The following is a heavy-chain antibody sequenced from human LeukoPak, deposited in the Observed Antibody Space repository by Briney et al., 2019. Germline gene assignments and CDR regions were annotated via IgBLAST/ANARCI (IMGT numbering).Heavy chain of an antibody. CDR3: ARRARSPDY. CDR1: GFTFSTYG. V-gene: IGHV3-30*03. J-gene: IGHJ4*02. Sequence: PGRSLRLSCAASGFTFSTYGMHWVRQAPGKGLEWVAVISYDGSNKYYADSVKGRFTISRDNSKNTLYLQMNSLRAEDTAVYYCARRARSPDYWGQGTLVTVSS. CDR2: ISYDGSNK. D-gene: IGHD1-14*01.